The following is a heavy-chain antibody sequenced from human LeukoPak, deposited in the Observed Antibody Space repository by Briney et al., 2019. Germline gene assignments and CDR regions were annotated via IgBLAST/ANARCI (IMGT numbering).Heavy chain of an antibody. Sequence: GGSLRLSCAASGFTFDDYAMHWVRQAPGKGLEWVSGISWNSGSIGYADSVKGRSTISRDNAKNSLYLQMNSLRAEDTALYYCAKDINDYYYYGMDVWGQGTTVTVSS. V-gene: IGHV3-9*01. CDR2: ISWNSGSI. J-gene: IGHJ6*02. CDR1: GFTFDDYA. CDR3: AKDINDYYYYGMDV.